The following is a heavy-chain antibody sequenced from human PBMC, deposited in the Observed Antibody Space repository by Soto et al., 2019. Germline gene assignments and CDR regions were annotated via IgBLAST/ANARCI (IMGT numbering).Heavy chain of an antibody. J-gene: IGHJ4*02. Sequence: ASVKVSCKASGYTFTSYFIHWVRQAPGQGLEYVGMIDPNSGGTNYAQRFKGRVSMTRDTSTTSVYMELSSLTSEDTAVYYCNREKGHTYFFDYWGQGTLVTVSS. CDR3: NREKGHTYFFDY. CDR2: IDPNSGGT. CDR1: GYTFTSYF. V-gene: IGHV1-46*03.